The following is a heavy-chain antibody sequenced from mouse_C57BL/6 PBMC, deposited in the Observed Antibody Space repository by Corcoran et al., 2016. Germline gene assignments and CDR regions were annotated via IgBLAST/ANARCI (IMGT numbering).Heavy chain of an antibody. J-gene: IGHJ4*01. V-gene: IGHV9-3*01. CDR3: ARGPLLSMDY. D-gene: IGHD6-1*01. Sequence: QIQLVQSGPELKKPGETVKISCKASGYTFTTYGMSWVKQAPGKGLKWMGWINTYSGVPTYADDFKGRFAFSLETSASTAYLQINNLKNEDTATYFCARGPLLSMDYWGQGTSVTVSS. CDR2: INTYSGVP. CDR1: GYTFTTYG.